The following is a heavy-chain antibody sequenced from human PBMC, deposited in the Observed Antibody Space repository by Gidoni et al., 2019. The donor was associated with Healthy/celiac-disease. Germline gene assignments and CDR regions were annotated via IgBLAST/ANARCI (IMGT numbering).Heavy chain of an antibody. J-gene: IGHJ6*02. Sequence: EVQLVESGGGLVKPGGSMRLSCAASGFTFSSYSMNWVRQAPGKGLEWFSSISSSSSYIYYADSVKGRFTISRDNAKNSLYLQMNSLRAEDTAVYYCARDRIAAAGPPYYGMDVWGQGTTVTVSS. D-gene: IGHD6-13*01. CDR2: ISSSSSYI. CDR1: GFTFSSYS. V-gene: IGHV3-21*01. CDR3: ARDRIAAAGPPYYGMDV.